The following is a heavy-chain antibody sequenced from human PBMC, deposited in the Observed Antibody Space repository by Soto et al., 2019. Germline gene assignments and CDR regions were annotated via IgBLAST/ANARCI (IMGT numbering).Heavy chain of an antibody. CDR1: GYIFTNYA. CDR3: ARQQQLDTGNFDY. CDR2: IDAGNGNT. J-gene: IGHJ4*02. V-gene: IGHV1-3*01. Sequence: QVQHVQSGAELKKPGASVRVSCKASGYIFTNYAIHWVRQAPGQRLEWMAWIDAGNGNTKYSQSFQDRLTVTRDTSATTVYMERSSLKFEDTAVYYCARQQQLDTGNFDYWGQGTLVTDSS. D-gene: IGHD1-1*01.